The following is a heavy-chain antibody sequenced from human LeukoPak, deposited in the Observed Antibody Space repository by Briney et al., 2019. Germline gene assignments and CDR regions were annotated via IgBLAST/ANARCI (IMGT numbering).Heavy chain of an antibody. D-gene: IGHD1-14*01. CDR1: GYSISSGYY. J-gene: IGHJ4*02. CDR2: ISHTETT. V-gene: IGHV4-38-2*02. Sequence: SETLSLTCTVSGYSISSGYYWGWIRQPPGEGLEWIGSISHTETTYYNPSLKSRVTMSVDMSKNQFSLKLSSVTAADTAVYYCARDLIRSRRDYWGQGTLVTVSS. CDR3: ARDLIRSRRDY.